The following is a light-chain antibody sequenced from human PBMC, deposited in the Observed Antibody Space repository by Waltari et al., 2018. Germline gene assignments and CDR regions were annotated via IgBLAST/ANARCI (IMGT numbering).Light chain of an antibody. CDR2: WAS. CDR1: QSVLYSSNSKNY. CDR3: QRYDSTPPT. J-gene: IGKJ1*01. Sequence: DIVMTQSPDSLAVSLGERATINCKSSQSVLYSSNSKNYLAWYQQKPGQPPKLLIYWASTRESGVPERFSGSGSGTDFTLTISSLQAEDVAVYYCQRYDSTPPTFGQGTKVEIK. V-gene: IGKV4-1*01.